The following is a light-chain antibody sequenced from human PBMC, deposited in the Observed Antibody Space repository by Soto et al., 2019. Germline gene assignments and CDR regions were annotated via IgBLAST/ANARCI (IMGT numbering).Light chain of an antibody. CDR1: ETVSRW. Sequence: DIQLTQSPSTLSAPLGDRVTITCRASETVSRWLAWYQQKPGKAPKLLIFDASTLESGVPSRFSGSGSGTEFTLTISSLQSDDFATYYCQQYTTYWTFGQGTKVEIK. CDR3: QQYTTYWT. J-gene: IGKJ1*01. CDR2: DAS. V-gene: IGKV1-5*01.